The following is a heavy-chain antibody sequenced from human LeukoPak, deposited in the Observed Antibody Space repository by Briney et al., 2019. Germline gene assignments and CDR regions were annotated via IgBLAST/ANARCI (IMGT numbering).Heavy chain of an antibody. CDR1: GFTFSGYG. CDR2: IWYDGNNK. J-gene: IGHJ4*02. Sequence: GRSLRLSCAASGFTFSGYGMHWVRQAPDKGLEWVAVIWYDGNNKYYADSVKGRFAISRDNSKNTLYLQMNSLRAEDTAVYYCAKDWGYTTMVSYYFDYWGQGALVTVSS. V-gene: IGHV3-33*06. D-gene: IGHD5-18*01. CDR3: AKDWGYTTMVSYYFDY.